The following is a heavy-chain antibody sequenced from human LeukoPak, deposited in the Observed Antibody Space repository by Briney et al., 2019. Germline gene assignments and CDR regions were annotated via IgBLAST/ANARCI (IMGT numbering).Heavy chain of an antibody. CDR1: GFTFSSYG. Sequence: GGSLRLSCAASGFTFSSYGLHWVRRAPGKGLEWVVVVWYDGSNKYYADSVKGRFTISRDNSKNTLYLQMNSVSAEDTAVYYCARGTSEGYEGDYWGQGTRVTVTS. CDR2: VWYDGSNK. D-gene: IGHD5-12*01. J-gene: IGHJ4*02. CDR3: ARGTSEGYEGDY. V-gene: IGHV3-33*01.